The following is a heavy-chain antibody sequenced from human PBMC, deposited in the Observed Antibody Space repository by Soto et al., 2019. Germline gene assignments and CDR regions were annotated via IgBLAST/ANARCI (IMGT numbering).Heavy chain of an antibody. CDR1: TFTFSSYW. J-gene: IGHJ4*02. Sequence: ESGGGLVQPGGSLRLSCVASTFTFSSYWMTWVRQAPGKGLEWVANINPEGSDKYYVDSVKGRFTISRDNTKNSLDLQMNSLRAEDTAVYYCARADRPYAESAYWGQGTLVTVSS. CDR2: INPEGSDK. V-gene: IGHV3-7*04. D-gene: IGHD3-3*01. CDR3: ARADRPYAESAY.